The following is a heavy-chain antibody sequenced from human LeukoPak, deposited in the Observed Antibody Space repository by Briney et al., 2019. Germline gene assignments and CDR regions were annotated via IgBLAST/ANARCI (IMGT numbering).Heavy chain of an antibody. Sequence: GGSLRLSCAASGFTFSSYTMNWVRQAPGKGLEWVSSISTSSGYIYYADSVKGRFTISRDNSKNTLYLQMNGLRAEDTAVYYCAKVPSGLFGTVTTSNFDYWGQGTLVTVSS. CDR2: ISTSSGYI. V-gene: IGHV3-21*04. J-gene: IGHJ4*02. CDR3: AKVPSGLFGTVTTSNFDY. CDR1: GFTFSSYT. D-gene: IGHD4-17*01.